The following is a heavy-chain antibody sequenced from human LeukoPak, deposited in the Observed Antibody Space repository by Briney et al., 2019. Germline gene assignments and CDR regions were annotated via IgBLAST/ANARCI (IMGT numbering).Heavy chain of an antibody. Sequence: GGSLRLSCAASGFTFSSCGFNWVRQAPGKGLEWVSSIGPTGTDRYYADSVRGRFTISRDNAKNSMYLQMDSLRDEDTAVYYCATETVGRHYDYWGQGTLLTVSS. D-gene: IGHD1-14*01. J-gene: IGHJ4*02. V-gene: IGHV3-21*01. CDR2: IGPTGTDR. CDR1: GFTFSSCG. CDR3: ATETVGRHYDY.